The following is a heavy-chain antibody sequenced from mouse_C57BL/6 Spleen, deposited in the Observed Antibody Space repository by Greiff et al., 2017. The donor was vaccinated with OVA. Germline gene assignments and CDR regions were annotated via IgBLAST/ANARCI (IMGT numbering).Heavy chain of an antibody. CDR3: VSYDYDIDY. J-gene: IGHJ2*01. V-gene: IGHV14-3*01. CDR2: IDPANGNT. CDR1: GFHIKNTY. D-gene: IGHD2-4*01. Sequence: VQLKQSVAELVRPGASVKVVGTAAGFHIKNTYMHWVKQRPEQGLEWIGRIDPANGNTKYAPKFQGKATITADTSSNTAYLQLSSLTSEDTAIYYCVSYDYDIDYWGQGTTLTVSS.